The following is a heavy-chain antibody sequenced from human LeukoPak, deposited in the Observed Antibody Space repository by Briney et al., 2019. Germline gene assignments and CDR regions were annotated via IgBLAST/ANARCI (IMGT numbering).Heavy chain of an antibody. J-gene: IGHJ6*02. CDR1: GFTFSGYY. CDR3: ARAEDYYYGMDV. V-gene: IGHV3-11*01. Sequence: PGGSLRLSCAASGFTFSGYYMSWIRQAPGKGLEWVSYISSSGSTIYYADSVKGRFTISRDNAKNSLYLQMDSLRAEDTAVYYCARAEDYYYGMDVWGQGTTVTVSS. CDR2: ISSSGSTI.